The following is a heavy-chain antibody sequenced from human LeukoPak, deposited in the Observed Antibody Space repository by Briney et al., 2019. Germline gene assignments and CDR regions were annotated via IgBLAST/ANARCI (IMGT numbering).Heavy chain of an antibody. CDR1: GYTFTNYG. J-gene: IGHJ2*01. CDR3: ARVRFPYWYFDL. Sequence: GASVRVSCKASGYTFTNYGISWVRQAPGHGLEWMGWISTYNGNTNYAQKLQGRVTMTTDTSTSTAYMDLRSLRTDDTAVYYCARVRFPYWYFDLWGRGTLLTASS. CDR2: ISTYNGNT. V-gene: IGHV1-18*01.